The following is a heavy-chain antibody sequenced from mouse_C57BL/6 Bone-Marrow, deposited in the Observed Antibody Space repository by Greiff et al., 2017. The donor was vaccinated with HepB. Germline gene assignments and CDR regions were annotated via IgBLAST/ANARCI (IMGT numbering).Heavy chain of an antibody. CDR2: IYPRSGNT. Sequence: QVQLQQSGAELARPGASVKLSCKASGYTFTSYGISWVKQRTGQGLEWIGEIYPRSGNTYYNEKFKGKATLTADKSSSTAYMELRSLTSEDSAVYLCARGPYYYGSSYDYFDDWGQGTTLTVSS. V-gene: IGHV1-81*01. CDR3: ARGPYYYGSSYDYFDD. J-gene: IGHJ2*01. D-gene: IGHD1-1*01. CDR1: GYTFTSYG.